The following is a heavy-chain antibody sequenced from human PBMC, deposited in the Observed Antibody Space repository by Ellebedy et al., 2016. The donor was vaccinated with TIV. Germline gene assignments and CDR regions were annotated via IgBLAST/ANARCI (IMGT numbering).Heavy chain of an antibody. J-gene: IGHJ6*02. CDR3: ATREWQDPMDV. D-gene: IGHD3-3*01. CDR2: INTGNDNT. V-gene: IGHV1-3*04. Sequence: ASVKVSXXASGHSFTSYGIHWVRQAPGQSLEWMGWINTGNDNTKYSQKLQGRVTITRDYMELSSLMSEDTAVYYCATREWQDPMDVWGQGTTVTVSS. CDR1: GHSFTSYG.